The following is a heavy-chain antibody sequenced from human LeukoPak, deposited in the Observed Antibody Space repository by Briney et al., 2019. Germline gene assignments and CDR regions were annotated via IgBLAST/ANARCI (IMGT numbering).Heavy chain of an antibody. CDR1: GFTFNSYA. Sequence: GGTLRLSCAASGFTFNSYAMNWVRQAPGKGLEWVSTISSSGNNTYYTDSVKGRFTISRDNSKNTLFLQMNSLRAEDTAVYYCARGSSNWHYFDYWGQGALVTVSS. J-gene: IGHJ4*02. CDR3: ARGSSNWHYFDY. CDR2: ISSSGNNT. D-gene: IGHD6-13*01. V-gene: IGHV3-23*01.